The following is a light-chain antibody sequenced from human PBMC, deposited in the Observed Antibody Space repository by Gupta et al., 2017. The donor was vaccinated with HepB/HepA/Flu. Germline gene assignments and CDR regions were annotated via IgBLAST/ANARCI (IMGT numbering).Light chain of an antibody. CDR1: NIGSKS. CDR3: QVWDSSRDHPV. J-gene: IGLJ2*01. Sequence: SYVLTQQPPVSVAPGRTARIPFGGNNIGSKSVHWYQQKPGQAPVLVIYYDSDRTSGIPERFSGSNSGNTATLTISRVEAGDEADYYCQVWDSSRDHPVFGGGTKLTVL. V-gene: IGLV3-21*04. CDR2: YDS.